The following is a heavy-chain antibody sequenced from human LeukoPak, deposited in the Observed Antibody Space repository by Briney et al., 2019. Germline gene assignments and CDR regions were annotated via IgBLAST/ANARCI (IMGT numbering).Heavy chain of an antibody. V-gene: IGHV3-23*01. CDR1: GFTFSNYA. J-gene: IGHJ4*02. Sequence: GGSLRLPCAASGFTFSNYAMSWVRQPPGKGLEWLSAISGSGGSTYYADSVKGWFTISRDNSKNTLYLQMNSLRAEDTAVYYCAGTDYWGQGTLVTVSS. CDR3: AGTDY. CDR2: ISGSGGST. D-gene: IGHD1-1*01.